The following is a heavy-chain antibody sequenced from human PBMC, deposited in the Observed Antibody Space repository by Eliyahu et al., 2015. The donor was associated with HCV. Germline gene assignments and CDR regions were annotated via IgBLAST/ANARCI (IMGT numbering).Heavy chain of an antibody. D-gene: IGHD3-9*01. Sequence: EVQLLESGGGVVQPGGSLRLSCAASGFTFSSYDMSWVRQAPGKGLEWVSVISGSSSSTYYADSVKGRFTIFRDNSKNTLYLQMNSLRAEDTAIYYCARQRPDYDILIGVFDYWGQGTLVTVSS. CDR3: ARQRPDYDILIGVFDY. CDR2: ISGSSSST. V-gene: IGHV3-23*01. CDR1: GFTFSSYD. J-gene: IGHJ4*02.